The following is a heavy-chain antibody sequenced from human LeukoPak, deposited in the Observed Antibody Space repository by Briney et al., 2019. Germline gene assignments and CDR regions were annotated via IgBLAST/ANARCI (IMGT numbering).Heavy chain of an antibody. CDR3: AKGSSSGLWSYYYYGMDV. V-gene: IGHV3-23*01. J-gene: IGHJ6*02. Sequence: GGSLRLSCAASGFTFSSYAMSWVRQAPGKGLEWVSAISGSGGSTYYADSVKGRFTISRDNYKNTLYLQMNSLRAEDTAVYYCAKGSSSGLWSYYYYGMDVWGQGTTVTVSS. CDR1: GFTFSSYA. CDR2: ISGSGGST. D-gene: IGHD6-13*01.